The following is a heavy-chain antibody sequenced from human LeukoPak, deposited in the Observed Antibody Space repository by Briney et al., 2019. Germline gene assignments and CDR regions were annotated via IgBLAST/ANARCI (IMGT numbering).Heavy chain of an antibody. CDR2: ISGSGGST. J-gene: IGHJ4*02. CDR3: AKQSYSSDFDY. D-gene: IGHD1-26*01. Sequence: GGSLRLSCAASGFTFTTYAMSWVRQAPGKGLEWVSAISGSGGSTYYAHSVKGRFPISRDNSKNTLFLQMNGLRAEDTAVYYCAKQSYSSDFDYWGQGTLVTVSS. V-gene: IGHV3-23*01. CDR1: GFTFTTYA.